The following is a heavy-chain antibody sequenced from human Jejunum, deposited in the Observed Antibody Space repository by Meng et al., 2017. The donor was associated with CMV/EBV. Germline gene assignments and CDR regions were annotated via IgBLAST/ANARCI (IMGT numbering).Heavy chain of an antibody. CDR3: ARVEVGITSGDY. D-gene: IGHD1-26*01. J-gene: IGHJ4*02. V-gene: IGHV1-18*01. CDR2: ISAYNGNT. Sequence: QAQLVQVGGEVKEPGASLKVSCKASGYTFTNYGITWVRQAPGQGLEWMGWISAYNGNTNYAQTLQGRVTMTTDTSTSTAYMELRSLRSDDTAVYYCARVEVGITSGDYWGQGTLVTVSS. CDR1: GYTFTNYG.